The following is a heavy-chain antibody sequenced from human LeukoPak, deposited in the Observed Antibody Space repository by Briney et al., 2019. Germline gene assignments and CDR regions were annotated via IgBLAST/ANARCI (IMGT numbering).Heavy chain of an antibody. CDR1: GYTFTNYG. V-gene: IGHV1-2*02. J-gene: IGHJ1*01. Sequence: ASVKVSCKTSGYTFTNYGISWVRQAPGQGLEWMGWINPNSGGTNYAQKFQGRVTMTRDTSISTAYMGLSRLRSDDTAVYYCARIDTYYYDSSGYYRGGAEYFQHRGQGTLVTVSS. D-gene: IGHD3-22*01. CDR2: INPNSGGT. CDR3: ARIDTYYYDSSGYYRGGAEYFQH.